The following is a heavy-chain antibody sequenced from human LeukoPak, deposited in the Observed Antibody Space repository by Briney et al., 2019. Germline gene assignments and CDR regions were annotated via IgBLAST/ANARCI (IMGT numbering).Heavy chain of an antibody. V-gene: IGHV1-2*02. D-gene: IGHD2-8*01. CDR3: ARDRLVRYDYFDY. Sequence: GASVKVSCKASGYTFTGYYMHWVRQAPGQGLEWMGWINPNSGGTNYAQKFQGRVTMTRDTSISTAYMELSRLRSDDTAVYYCARDRLVRYDYFDYWGQGTLVTVSS. CDR1: GYTFTGYY. J-gene: IGHJ4*02. CDR2: INPNSGGT.